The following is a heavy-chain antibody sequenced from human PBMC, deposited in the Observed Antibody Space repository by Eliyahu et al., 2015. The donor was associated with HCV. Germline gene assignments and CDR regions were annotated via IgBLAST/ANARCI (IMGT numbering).Heavy chain of an antibody. J-gene: IGHJ1*01. Sequence: EVQLLESGGGLVQPGGSLRLSCAAXGFTFSSYAMXWVRQAPGKGLEWVSAISGSGGSTYYADSVKGRFTISRDNSKNTLYLQMNSLRAEDTAVYYCAKDLGSWYHEYFQHWGQGTLVTVSS. D-gene: IGHD6-13*01. CDR1: GFTFSSYA. V-gene: IGHV3-23*01. CDR2: ISGSGGST. CDR3: AKDLGSWYHEYFQH.